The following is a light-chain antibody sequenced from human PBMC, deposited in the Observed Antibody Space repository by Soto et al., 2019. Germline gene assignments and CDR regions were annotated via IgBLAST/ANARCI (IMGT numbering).Light chain of an antibody. V-gene: IGLV2-23*01. Sequence: QSALTQPASVSGSPGQSITISCTGTSSDVGSYNLVSWYQQHPGKAPKLMIYEGSKRPSGVSNRFCGSKSGNTASLTISGLQAEDEADYYCCSYAGSSTLVFGGGTQLTVL. CDR3: CSYAGSSTLV. J-gene: IGLJ2*01. CDR1: SSDVGSYNL. CDR2: EGS.